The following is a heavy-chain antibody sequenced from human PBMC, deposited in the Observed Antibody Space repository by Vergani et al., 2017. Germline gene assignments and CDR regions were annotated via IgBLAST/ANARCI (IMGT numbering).Heavy chain of an antibody. Sequence: QVQLVQSGAEVKKPGASVKVSCKASGYTFTSYGISWVRQAPGQGLEWMGWISAGNGNTKYSQKFQGRVTITRDTSASTAYMELSSLRSEDTAVYYCAREGFYDYVWGSYRLRGGYYFDYWGQGTLVTVSS. V-gene: IGHV1-18*04. D-gene: IGHD3-16*02. CDR2: ISAGNGNT. CDR3: AREGFYDYVWGSYRLRGGYYFDY. J-gene: IGHJ4*02. CDR1: GYTFTSYG.